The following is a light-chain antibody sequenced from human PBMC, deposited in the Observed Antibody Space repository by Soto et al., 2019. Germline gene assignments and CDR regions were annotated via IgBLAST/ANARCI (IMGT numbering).Light chain of an antibody. CDR2: DVS. V-gene: IGLV2-14*03. CDR1: NSDVGTYNY. CDR3: SSYTRSNTHVV. J-gene: IGLJ2*01. Sequence: QSALTQPASVSGSPGQSITISCTGTNSDVGTYNYVSWYQQHPDKAPKLIIYDVSNRPSGVSNRFSGSKSGNTASLTSSGLQAEDEADYYCSSYTRSNTHVVFGGGTKLTVL.